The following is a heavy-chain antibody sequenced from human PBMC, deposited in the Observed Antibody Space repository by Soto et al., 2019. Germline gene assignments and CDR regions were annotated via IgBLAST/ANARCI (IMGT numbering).Heavy chain of an antibody. CDR1: GFSLTSPGMC. D-gene: IGHD1-20*01. CDR2: IERDDDDK. Sequence: SGPTLVNPTETLTLTCTFSGFSLTSPGMCVSWIRQPPGKALEWLALIERDDDDKYYSTSLRTRLTISKDTRKNQVVLTMANMDPADTGTYYCARSIRGPRRFNGMDVWGQGTTVTVSS. J-gene: IGHJ6*02. V-gene: IGHV2-70*13. CDR3: ARSIRGPRRFNGMDV.